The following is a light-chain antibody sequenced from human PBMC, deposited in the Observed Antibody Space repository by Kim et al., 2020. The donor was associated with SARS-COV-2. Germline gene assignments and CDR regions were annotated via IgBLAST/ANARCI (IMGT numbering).Light chain of an antibody. CDR2: NAA. CDR1: QRVDGY. CDR3: QQRRKSIT. J-gene: IGKJ5*01. V-gene: IGKV3-11*01. Sequence: SLATGDRATLAGRAGQRVDGYLARIKQKPGQAPRLLISNAANRAAGDPARVSGSGSGTDFTLTISSREAEEFAVNDCQQRRKSITFGEGTRRGIK.